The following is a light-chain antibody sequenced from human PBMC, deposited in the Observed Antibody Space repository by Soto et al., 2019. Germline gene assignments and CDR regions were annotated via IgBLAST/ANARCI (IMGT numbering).Light chain of an antibody. J-gene: IGKJ3*01. CDR3: QQYGNSHFT. CDR1: QSVSSSY. V-gene: IGKV3-20*01. Sequence: EIVLTQSPGTLSLSPGERATLSCRASQSVSSSYLAWYQHTPGQAPRLLIYCASSRATGIPDRVSGSGSGTYFTLTISSLEPEDCAVDYCQQYGNSHFTCGPGTKVVIK. CDR2: CAS.